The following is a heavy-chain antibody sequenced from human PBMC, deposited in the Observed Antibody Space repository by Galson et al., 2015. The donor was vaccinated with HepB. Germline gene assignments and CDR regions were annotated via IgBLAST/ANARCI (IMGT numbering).Heavy chain of an antibody. D-gene: IGHD2-21*02. CDR2: ISWNSGNK. J-gene: IGHJ3*01. V-gene: IGHV3-9*01. Sequence: SLRLSCAASGFTFDDYAMHWVRQAPGKGLEWVSGISWNSGNKAYADSVKGRITIFRDNAKNSLYLQMNSLRAEDTALYYCAKDIRTADDAFDVWGQGTMVTVSS. CDR3: AKDIRTADDAFDV. CDR1: GFTFDDYA.